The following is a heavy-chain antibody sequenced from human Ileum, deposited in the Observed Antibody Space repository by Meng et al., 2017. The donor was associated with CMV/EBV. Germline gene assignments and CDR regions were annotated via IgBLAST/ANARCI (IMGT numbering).Heavy chain of an antibody. V-gene: IGHV1-69*05. CDR1: FSSYA. CDR2: IIPIFGTA. CDR3: ARLLGYCTNGVCSPEYFQH. Sequence: FSSYAISWGRQAPGQGLEWMGGIIPIFGTANYAQKFQGRVTITTDESTSTAYMELSSLRSEDTAVYYCARLLGYCTNGVCSPEYFQHWGQGTLVTVSS. J-gene: IGHJ1*01. D-gene: IGHD2-8*01.